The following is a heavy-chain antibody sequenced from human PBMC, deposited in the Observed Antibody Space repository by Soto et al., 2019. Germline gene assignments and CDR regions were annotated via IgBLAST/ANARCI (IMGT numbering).Heavy chain of an antibody. Sequence: EVQLVESGGGLVKPGGSLRLSCAASGFTFSNAWMSWVRQAPGKGLEWVGRIKSKTDGGTTDYAAPVKGRFTISRDDSKNTLYLQMNSLKTEDTAVYYCTTVPRITIFGVVYFWFDPWGQGTLVTVSS. J-gene: IGHJ5*02. CDR2: IKSKTDGGTT. CDR1: GFTFSNAW. V-gene: IGHV3-15*01. D-gene: IGHD3-3*01. CDR3: TTVPRITIFGVVYFWFDP.